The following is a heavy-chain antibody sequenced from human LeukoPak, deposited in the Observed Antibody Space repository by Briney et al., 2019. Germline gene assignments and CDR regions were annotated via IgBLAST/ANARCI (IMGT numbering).Heavy chain of an antibody. J-gene: IGHJ4*02. CDR1: GGSISSSSYY. D-gene: IGHD6-6*01. CDR2: IYYSGST. CDR3: ARRPAYSSSYYFDY. V-gene: IGHV4-39*01. Sequence: SETLSLTCTVSGGSISSSSYYWGWIRQPPGKGLEWIGSIYYSGSTYYNPSLKSRVIISVDTSKNQFSLKLSSVTAADTAVYYCARRPAYSSSYYFDYWGQGTLVTVSS.